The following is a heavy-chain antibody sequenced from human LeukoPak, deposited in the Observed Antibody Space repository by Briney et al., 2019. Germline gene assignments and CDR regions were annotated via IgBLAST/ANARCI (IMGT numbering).Heavy chain of an antibody. Sequence: PGESLRLSCAASGFTFSTYSMNWVRQAPGKGLGWVSFISSRSSYIYHADSVKGRFTISRDNAKNSLYLEMNSLRAEDTAMYYCARETTEESFDYWGQGTLVTVSS. CDR1: GFTFSTYS. CDR2: ISSRSSYI. D-gene: IGHD4-11*01. J-gene: IGHJ4*02. CDR3: ARETTEESFDY. V-gene: IGHV3-21*01.